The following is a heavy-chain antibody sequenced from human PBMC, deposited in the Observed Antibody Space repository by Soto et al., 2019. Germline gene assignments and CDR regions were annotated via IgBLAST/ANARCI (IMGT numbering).Heavy chain of an antibody. CDR1: GYTFTSYG. J-gene: IGHJ4*02. CDR3: ARVARRDGYNQYYFDY. CDR2: ISAYNGNT. V-gene: IGHV1-18*01. D-gene: IGHD5-12*01. Sequence: ASVKVSCKASGYTFTSYGISWVRQAPGQGLEWMGWISAYNGNTNYAQKLQGRVTMTTDTSTSTAYMELRSLRSDDTAVYYCARVARRDGYNQYYFDYWGQGTLVTVSS.